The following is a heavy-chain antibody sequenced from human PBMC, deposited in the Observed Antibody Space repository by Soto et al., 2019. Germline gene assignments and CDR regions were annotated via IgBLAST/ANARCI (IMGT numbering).Heavy chain of an antibody. D-gene: IGHD3-10*01. CDR3: ARGGVFFFAAPTNPFDY. V-gene: IGHV1-69*13. Sequence: ASVKVSCKASGGTFRSHALSWVRQAPGQGLEWMGGILPIFNAASYAQNFQGRLTITADESTSTAYMELSSLRSEDTAVYYCARGGVFFFAAPTNPFDYWGQGTLVTVSS. J-gene: IGHJ4*02. CDR2: ILPIFNAA. CDR1: GGTFRSHA.